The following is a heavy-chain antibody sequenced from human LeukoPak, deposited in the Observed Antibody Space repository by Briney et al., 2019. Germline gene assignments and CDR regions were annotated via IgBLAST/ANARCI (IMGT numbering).Heavy chain of an antibody. CDR1: GFSFSSYN. Sequence: GGSLRLSCAASGFSFSSYNMNWVRQAPGKGLEWVSYISSSSSTIYYADSVKGRFTISRDNAKKSLYLQMNSLREEDTAVYYCAKNGAVAGTCDYWGQGILVAVSS. CDR2: ISSSSSTI. CDR3: AKNGAVAGTCDY. D-gene: IGHD6-19*01. J-gene: IGHJ4*02. V-gene: IGHV3-48*02.